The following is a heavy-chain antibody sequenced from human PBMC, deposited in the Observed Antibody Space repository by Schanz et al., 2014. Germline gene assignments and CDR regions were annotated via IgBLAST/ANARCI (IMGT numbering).Heavy chain of an antibody. V-gene: IGHV3-48*01. J-gene: IGHJ4*02. CDR3: VSSGSYSSYAF. CDR1: GITFSSHS. Sequence: EVQLVESGGGLIQPGGSLRLSCAASGITFSSHSFNWVRQAPGKGLEWISYITYNGGTIYYADSVKGRFTISRDNAKNTVHLQMNSLRAEDTAVYHCVSSGSYSSYAFWGQGTLVTVSS. CDR2: ITYNGGTI. D-gene: IGHD3-10*01.